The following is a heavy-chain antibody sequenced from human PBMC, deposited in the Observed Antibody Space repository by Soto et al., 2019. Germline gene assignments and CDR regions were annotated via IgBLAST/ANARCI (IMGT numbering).Heavy chain of an antibody. CDR1: GISTSSYW. J-gene: IGHJ4*02. CDR2: IKKDGSEK. V-gene: IGHV3-7*03. D-gene: IGHD5-18*01. CDR3: VTGYHSDY. Sequence: GGALRPSPGASGISTSSYWKGWVRQAPGRGLEWVASIKKDGSEKYYMDSLKGRFTISRDNALNSLYLQMNSLRAEDTAVYFCVTGYHSDYWGQGTLVTVSS.